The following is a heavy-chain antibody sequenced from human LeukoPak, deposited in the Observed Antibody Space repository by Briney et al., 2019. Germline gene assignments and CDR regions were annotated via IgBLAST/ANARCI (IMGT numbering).Heavy chain of an antibody. CDR2: IYYSGST. CDR3: ARERLSSDMNWFDP. V-gene: IGHV4-31*03. J-gene: IGHJ5*02. D-gene: IGHD2-21*02. CDR1: GGSFSGYY. Sequence: SETLFLTCTVCGGSFSGYYWSWIRQHPGKGLEWIGYIYYSGSTYYNPSLKSRVTISVDTSKNQFSLKLSSVTAADTAVYYCARERLSSDMNWFDPWGQGTLVTVSS.